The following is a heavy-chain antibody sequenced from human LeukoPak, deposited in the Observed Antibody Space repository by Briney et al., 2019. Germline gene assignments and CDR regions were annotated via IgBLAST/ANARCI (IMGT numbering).Heavy chain of an antibody. Sequence: PSETLSLTCTVFGGSISSYYWSWIRQPPGKGLEWIGYIRYSGSSNYNPSLKSRLTISVDTSKNRFSLKLSSVTAAGTAVYFCARYGLHYYFDLWGRGTLVTVSS. D-gene: IGHD3-10*01. CDR2: IRYSGSS. CDR3: ARYGLHYYFDL. CDR1: GGSISSYY. J-gene: IGHJ2*01. V-gene: IGHV4-59*01.